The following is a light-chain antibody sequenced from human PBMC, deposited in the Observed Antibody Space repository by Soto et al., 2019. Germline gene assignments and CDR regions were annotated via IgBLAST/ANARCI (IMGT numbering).Light chain of an antibody. CDR2: DAS. V-gene: IGKV3-11*01. J-gene: IGKJ1*01. Sequence: EIVLTQSPATLSLSPGERATLSCRASQSIRSNLAWYQHKPGQAPRLLIYDASNRATGIPGRFSGSGSGTDFTLTISNLXXXXXXXXXXXXXXXWPWTFGQGAKVEIK. CDR1: QSIRSN. CDR3: XXXXXWPWT.